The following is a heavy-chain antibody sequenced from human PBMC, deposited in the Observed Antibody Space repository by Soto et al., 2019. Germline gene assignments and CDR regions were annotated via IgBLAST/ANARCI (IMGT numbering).Heavy chain of an antibody. Sequence: EVQLVESGGGLVQPGGSLRLSCAASGFTFSSYSMSWVGQAPGKGLEWVSYISSTSNTIYYADSVKGRFTISRDNAKNSLYLHVNSLSAEDTAVYYCARDRGCSGGICYRDLGYWGQGTLVTVSS. CDR1: GFTFSSYS. CDR2: ISSTSNTI. J-gene: IGHJ4*02. D-gene: IGHD2-15*01. V-gene: IGHV3-48*01. CDR3: ARDRGCSGGICYRDLGY.